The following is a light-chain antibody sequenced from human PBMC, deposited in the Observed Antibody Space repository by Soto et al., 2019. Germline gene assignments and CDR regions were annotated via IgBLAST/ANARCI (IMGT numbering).Light chain of an antibody. CDR1: QGISSY. CDR2: DAS. J-gene: IGKJ1*01. Sequence: AIQLTQSPSSLSASVGDRVTITCRASQGISSYLAWYQQKPGKAPKLLIHDASTLESGVPSRFSGSGSGTEFILTISSLQPDDFATYYCQQYNSYRTFGQGTKVDI. CDR3: QQYNSYRT. V-gene: IGKV1-13*02.